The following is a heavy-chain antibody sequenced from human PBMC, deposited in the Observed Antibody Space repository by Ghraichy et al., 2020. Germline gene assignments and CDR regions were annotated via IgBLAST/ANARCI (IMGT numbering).Heavy chain of an antibody. V-gene: IGHV4-34*01. J-gene: IGHJ4*02. CDR1: GGSFSGYY. CDR3: ARALSHYFDY. CDR2: INHSGST. Sequence: SETLSLTCAVYGGSFSGYYWSWIRQPPGKGLEWIGEINHSGSTNYNPSLKSRVTISVDTSKNQFSLKLSSVTAADTAVYYCARALSHYFDYWGQGTLVTVSS.